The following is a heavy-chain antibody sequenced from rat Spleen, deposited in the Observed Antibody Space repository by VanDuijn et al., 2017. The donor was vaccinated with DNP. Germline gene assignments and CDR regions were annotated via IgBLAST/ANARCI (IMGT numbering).Heavy chain of an antibody. Sequence: EVQLVESGGGLVQPGNSLKLSCAASGFTFSDYDMAWVRQSPKKGLEWVATIIYDASSTYYRDSVKGRFTISRDNAKNTLFLQMDSLRSEDTATYHCVHEDFKYRGAMDAWGQGTSVTVSS. CDR1: GFTFSDYD. CDR2: IIYDASST. J-gene: IGHJ4*01. V-gene: IGHV5S10*01. D-gene: IGHD1-5*01. CDR3: VHEDFKYRGAMDA.